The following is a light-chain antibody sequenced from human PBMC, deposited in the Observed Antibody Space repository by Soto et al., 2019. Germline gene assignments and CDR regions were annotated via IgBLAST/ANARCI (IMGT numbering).Light chain of an antibody. CDR3: QQYGSSSWT. V-gene: IGKV3-20*01. CDR1: QSVSSSY. CDR2: AAS. Sequence: PGVPFSSTGERATLSCRASQSVSSSYLAWYQQKPGQAPRLLIYAASSRATGIPDRVSGSGSGTDFTLTISRLEPGDFAVYYCQQYGSSSWTFGQGTKV. J-gene: IGKJ1*01.